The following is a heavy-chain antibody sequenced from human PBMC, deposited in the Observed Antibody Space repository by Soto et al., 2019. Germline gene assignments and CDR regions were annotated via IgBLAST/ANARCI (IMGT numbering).Heavy chain of an antibody. Sequence: GGSLRLSCVGSGFTFSTYSINWVRQAPGKGLEWVSSISSRSDIYYADSVKGRFTISRDNAKNSVSLQMNSLRAEDTAVYYCAREYTAWPLAYGLDVWGQGTTVTAP. CDR1: GFTFSTYS. J-gene: IGHJ6*02. CDR2: ISSRSDI. V-gene: IGHV3-21*01. D-gene: IGHD2-2*02. CDR3: AREYTAWPLAYGLDV.